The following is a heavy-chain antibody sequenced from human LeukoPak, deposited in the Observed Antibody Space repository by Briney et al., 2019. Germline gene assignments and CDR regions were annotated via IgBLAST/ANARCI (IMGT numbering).Heavy chain of an antibody. CDR1: GASISNFY. CDR3: ATRISRNYPPNAFDI. CDR2: IYYSGST. Sequence: SETLSLTCTVSGASISNFYWSWIRQPPGKGLEWIGYIYYSGSTNYNPSLYSRVTISVDTSKNQFSLKLSSVTAADTAVYYCATRISRNYPPNAFDIWGQGAMVTVSS. V-gene: IGHV4-59*01. J-gene: IGHJ3*02. D-gene: IGHD3-3*01.